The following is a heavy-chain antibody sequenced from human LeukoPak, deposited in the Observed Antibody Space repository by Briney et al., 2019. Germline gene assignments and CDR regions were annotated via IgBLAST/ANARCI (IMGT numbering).Heavy chain of an antibody. CDR2: ISYDGSNK. J-gene: IGHJ6*04. Sequence: GGSLRLSCAASGFTFSSYAMHWVRQAPGKGLEWVAVISYDGSNKYYADSVKGRFTISRDNSKNTLYLQMNSLRAEDTAVYYCAELGITMIGGVWGKGTTVTISS. D-gene: IGHD3-10*02. CDR3: AELGITMIGGV. V-gene: IGHV3-30*04. CDR1: GFTFSSYA.